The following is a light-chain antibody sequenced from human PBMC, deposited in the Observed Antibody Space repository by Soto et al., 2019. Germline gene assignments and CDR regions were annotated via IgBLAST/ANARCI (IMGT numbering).Light chain of an antibody. CDR1: QSITEK. J-gene: IGKJ1*01. Sequence: IVMTHSPDTLFVSPGERATLSCRASQSITEKVVWYQQKYGQAPRLLIYGAFTRAAGVPARFSGSGSGTDLTLTISSLQSEDSAVYFCQQYANWHKTFGQRTKVDIK. CDR2: GAF. V-gene: IGKV3-15*01. CDR3: QQYANWHKT.